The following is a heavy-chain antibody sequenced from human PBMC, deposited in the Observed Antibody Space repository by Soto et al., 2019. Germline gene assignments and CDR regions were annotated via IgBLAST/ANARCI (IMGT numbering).Heavy chain of an antibody. V-gene: IGHV2-5*02. CDR1: GLSLSTTGVG. Sequence: QITLKESGPTLVKPTQTLTLTCTFSGLSLSTTGVGVGWIRQPPGKALEWLALIYWDDDKRYSASLKSRLTITKDTSKNQLVLTMTNMDPVDTATYYCVQSRCGGDCLQSYSSHSYYGLDVWGQGTTVTVSS. D-gene: IGHD2-21*02. CDR3: VQSRCGGDCLQSYSSHSYYGLDV. J-gene: IGHJ6*02. CDR2: IYWDDDK.